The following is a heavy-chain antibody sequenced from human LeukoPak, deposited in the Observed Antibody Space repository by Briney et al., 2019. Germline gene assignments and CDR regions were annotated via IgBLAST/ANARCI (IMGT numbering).Heavy chain of an antibody. CDR3: AKLYCSSTSWSYGAFVY. CDR1: GFPFSRYG. Sequence: GRSLRLSYAASGFPFSRYGMYWVRQAPGKGLEWVAVISNDGSNQYYADSVKGRFTISRDNSKNTLYLQMNSLRAEDTAVYYCAKLYCSSTSWSYGAFVYWGQGTLVTVSS. D-gene: IGHD2-2*01. J-gene: IGHJ4*02. V-gene: IGHV3-30*18. CDR2: ISNDGSNQ.